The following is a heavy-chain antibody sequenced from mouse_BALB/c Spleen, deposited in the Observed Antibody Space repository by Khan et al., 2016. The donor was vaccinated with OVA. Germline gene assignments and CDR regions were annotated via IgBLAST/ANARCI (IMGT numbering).Heavy chain of an antibody. V-gene: IGHV5-6-5*01. CDR1: GFTFSSYA. CDR2: ISSGGST. Sequence: EVELVGSGGGLVKPGGSLKLSCAASGFTFSSYAMSWVRQTPEKRLEWVASISSGGSTYYPDSVKGRFTISRDNARNILYLQMSSLRSEDTAMYYCARGRSTTASWFAYWGQGTLVTVSA. J-gene: IGHJ3*01. D-gene: IGHD1-2*01. CDR3: ARGRSTTASWFAY.